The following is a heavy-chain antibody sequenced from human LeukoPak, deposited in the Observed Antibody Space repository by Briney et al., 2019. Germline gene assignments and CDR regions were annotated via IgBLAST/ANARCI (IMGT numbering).Heavy chain of an antibody. Sequence: SETLSLTCAVYGGSFSGYDWSWIRQPPGKGLEWIGEINHSGSTNYNPSLKSRVTISVDTSKNQFSLKLSSVTAADTAVYYCARRLTYYYDSSGYYPGYWGQGTLVTVSS. V-gene: IGHV4-34*01. CDR2: INHSGST. J-gene: IGHJ4*02. CDR3: ARRLTYYYDSSGYYPGY. D-gene: IGHD3-22*01. CDR1: GGSFSGYD.